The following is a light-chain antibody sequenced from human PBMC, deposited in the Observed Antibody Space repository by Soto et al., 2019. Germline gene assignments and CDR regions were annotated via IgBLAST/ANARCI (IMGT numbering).Light chain of an antibody. CDR2: DTN. V-gene: IGLV7-46*01. J-gene: IGLJ3*02. CDR1: TGAVATGHY. CDR3: SISYSGILV. Sequence: QAVVTQEPSLTVSPGGTVTLTCASSTGAVATGHYPYLFQQKPGQAPRTLIYDTNNRHSCTPARFSGSLLGGKPALTLSGAQPEDEAEYYWSISYSGILVFGGGTKLTLL.